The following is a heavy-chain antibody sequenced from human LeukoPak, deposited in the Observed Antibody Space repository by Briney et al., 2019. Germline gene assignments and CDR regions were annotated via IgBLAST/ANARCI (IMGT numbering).Heavy chain of an antibody. CDR3: ARDPRVVYKYYDSSGYYYVPYYFDY. Sequence: QTGGSLRLSCAASGFTFSTYAMHWVRQAPGKGLEWVAVISYDGSNKYYADSVKGRFTISRDNSKNTLYLQMNSLRAEDTAVYYCARDPRVVYKYYDSSGYYYVPYYFDYWGQGTLVTVSS. V-gene: IGHV3-30-3*01. CDR1: GFTFSTYA. J-gene: IGHJ4*02. D-gene: IGHD3-22*01. CDR2: ISYDGSNK.